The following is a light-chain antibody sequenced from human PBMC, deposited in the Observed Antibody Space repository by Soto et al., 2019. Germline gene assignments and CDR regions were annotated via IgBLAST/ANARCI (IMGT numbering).Light chain of an antibody. J-gene: IGKJ1*01. CDR3: QSYNSAPRT. CDR1: QDIRNY. CDR2: AAS. Sequence: DIQMTQSPSSLSASVGDRVTITCRASQDIRNYLAWYQQKPGKVPKVLIYAASTLQSGVPSRFSGSGSGTDFTLTISSLQPEDVATYYCQSYNSAPRTFGQETRVGVK. V-gene: IGKV1-27*01.